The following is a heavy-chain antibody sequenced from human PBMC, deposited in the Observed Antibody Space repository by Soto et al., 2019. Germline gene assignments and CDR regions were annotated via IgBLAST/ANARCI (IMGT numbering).Heavy chain of an antibody. D-gene: IGHD3-9*01. J-gene: IGHJ5*02. CDR1: GGTFSSYA. CDR2: IIPIFGTA. CDR3: ATSRQEFEWLLRRFDP. Sequence: SVKVSCKASGGTFSSYAISWVRQAPGQGLEWMGGIIPIFGTANYAQKFQGRVTITADKSTSTAYMERSSRRSEDTAXDHXATSRQEFEWLLRRFDPWGQXTLVTVSS. V-gene: IGHV1-69*06.